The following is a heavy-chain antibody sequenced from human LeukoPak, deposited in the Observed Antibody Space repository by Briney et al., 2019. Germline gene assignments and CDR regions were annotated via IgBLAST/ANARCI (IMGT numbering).Heavy chain of an antibody. CDR3: ARDLVSWMTTVTTDAFDI. CDR1: GFTFSSYS. V-gene: IGHV3-21*01. D-gene: IGHD4-17*01. J-gene: IGHJ3*02. CDR2: ISSSSSYI. Sequence: GGSLRLSCAASGFTFSSYSMHWVRQAPGKGLEWVSSISSSSSYIYYADSVKGRFTISRDNAKSSLYLQMNSLRAEDTAVYYCARDLVSWMTTVTTDAFDIWGQGTMVTVSS.